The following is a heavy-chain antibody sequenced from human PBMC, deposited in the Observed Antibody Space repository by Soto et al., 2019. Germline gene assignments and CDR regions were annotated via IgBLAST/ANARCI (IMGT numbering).Heavy chain of an antibody. V-gene: IGHV3-23*01. CDR3: AKDRERDAWYEDY. CDR1: GYSFSSYA. J-gene: IGHJ4*02. D-gene: IGHD6-13*01. Sequence: DVQLWESGGGLVQPGGSLRLSCVASGYSFSSYAMSWVRQAPGKGLEWVSVISGSDGSTYYADFVKGRFTISRDNYKNTLYLQMNSLRDEDTAVYYCAKDRERDAWYEDYWGQGTLVTVSS. CDR2: ISGSDGST.